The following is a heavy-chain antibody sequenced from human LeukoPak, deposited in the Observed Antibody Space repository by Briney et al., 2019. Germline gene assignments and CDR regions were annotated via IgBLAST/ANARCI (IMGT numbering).Heavy chain of an antibody. J-gene: IGHJ4*02. CDR2: ISSSSSYI. V-gene: IGHV3-21*01. D-gene: IGHD3-10*01. CDR1: GFTFSSYS. CDR3: ARDQGYGAGFWELSSY. Sequence: GGSLRLSCAASGFTFSSYSMNWVRQAPGKGLEWVSSISSSSSYIYYADSVKGRFTISRDNAKNSLYLQMNSLRAEDTAVYYCARDQGYGAGFWELSSYWGQGTLVTVSS.